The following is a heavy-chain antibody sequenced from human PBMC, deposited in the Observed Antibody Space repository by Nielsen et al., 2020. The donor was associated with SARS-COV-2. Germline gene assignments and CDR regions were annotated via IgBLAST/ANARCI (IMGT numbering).Heavy chain of an antibody. CDR3: ARDRGWTLTTKHGGHGMDV. CDR2: INWNGGST. D-gene: IGHD3-10*01. Sequence: GESLKISCAASGFTFSSYWMHWVRQAPGKGLEWVSGINWNGGSTGYADSVKGRFTISRDNAKNSLYLQMNSLRAEDTALYHCARDRGWTLTTKHGGHGMDVWGQGTTVTVSS. V-gene: IGHV3-20*01. J-gene: IGHJ6*02. CDR1: GFTFSSYW.